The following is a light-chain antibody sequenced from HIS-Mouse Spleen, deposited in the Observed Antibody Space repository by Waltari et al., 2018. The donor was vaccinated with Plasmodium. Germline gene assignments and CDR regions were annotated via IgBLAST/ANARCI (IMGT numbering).Light chain of an antibody. CDR1: SRHVGGYKL. CDR2: EGS. J-gene: IGLJ1*01. V-gene: IGLV2-23*01. Sequence: QSALTQPASVSGSPGQSITLSCPGTSRHVGGYKLVSWYKHHPGKAPKLLIYEGSNRPSGVSNRFSGSKSGNTASLTISGLQAEDEADYYCCSYAGSSYVFGTGTKVTVL. CDR3: CSYAGSSYV.